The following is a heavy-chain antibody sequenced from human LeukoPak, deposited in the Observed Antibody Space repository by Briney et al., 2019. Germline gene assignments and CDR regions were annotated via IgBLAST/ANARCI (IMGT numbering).Heavy chain of an antibody. Sequence: SVTVSCKASGGTFSSYAISWVRRAPGQGLEWMGRIIPILGIANYAQKFQGRVTITADKSTSTAYMELSSLRSEDTAVYYCAALRYSYGYGYWGQGTLVTVSS. CDR1: GGTFSSYA. D-gene: IGHD5-18*01. CDR3: AALRYSYGYGY. J-gene: IGHJ4*02. CDR2: IIPILGIA. V-gene: IGHV1-69*04.